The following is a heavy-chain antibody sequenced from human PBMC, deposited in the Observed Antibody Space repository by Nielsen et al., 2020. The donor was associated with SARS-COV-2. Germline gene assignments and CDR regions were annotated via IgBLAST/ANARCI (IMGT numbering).Heavy chain of an antibody. CDR1: GYTFTSYG. D-gene: IGHD3-10*01. CDR3: ARATMVRGVILGWFDP. CDR2: IIPILGIA. J-gene: IGHJ5*02. Sequence: SVKVSCKASGYTFTSYGISWVRQAPGQGLEWMGRIIPILGIANYAQKFQGRVTITADKSTSTAYMELSSLRSEDTAVYYCARATMVRGVILGWFDPWGQGTLVTVSS. V-gene: IGHV1-69*04.